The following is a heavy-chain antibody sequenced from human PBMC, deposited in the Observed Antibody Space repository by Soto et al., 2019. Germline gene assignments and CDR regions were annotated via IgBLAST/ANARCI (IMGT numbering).Heavy chain of an antibody. V-gene: IGHV3-48*01. Sequence: PGGSLRLSCAASGFTFSSYSMNWVRQAPGKGLEWVSYISSSSSTIYYADSVKGRFTISRDNAKNSLYLQMNSLRAEDTAVYYCARDYYGSGSYDFDYWGQGTLVTVSS. J-gene: IGHJ4*02. D-gene: IGHD3-10*01. CDR2: ISSSSSTI. CDR3: ARDYYGSGSYDFDY. CDR1: GFTFSSYS.